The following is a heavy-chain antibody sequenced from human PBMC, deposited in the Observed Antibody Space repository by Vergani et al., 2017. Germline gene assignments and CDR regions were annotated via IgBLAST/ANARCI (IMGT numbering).Heavy chain of an antibody. D-gene: IGHD2-15*01. CDR2: ISSSSSYI. V-gene: IGHV3-21*02. CDR3: ARARPEYCSGGSCTSPPWD. Sequence: EVQLLESGGGLVQPGGSLRLSCAASGFTFSAYAMSWVRQTPGKGLEWVSAISSSSSYIYYADSVKGRFTISRDNAKNSLYLQMNSLRAEDTAVYYCARARPEYCSGGSCTSPPWDWGQGTLVTVSS. J-gene: IGHJ4*02. CDR1: GFTFSAYA.